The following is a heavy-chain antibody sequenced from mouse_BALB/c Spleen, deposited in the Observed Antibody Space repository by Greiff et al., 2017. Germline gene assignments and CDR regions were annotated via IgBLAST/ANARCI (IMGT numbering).Heavy chain of an antibody. CDR1: GFNIKDTY. CDR3: AGGGYGDFDY. CDR2: IDPANGNT. J-gene: IGHJ2*01. Sequence: EVQLQESGAELVKPGASVKLSCTASGFNIKDTYMPWVKQRPEQGLEWIGRIDPANGNTKYDPKFQGKATITADTSSNTAYLQLSSLTSEDTAVYYCAGGGYGDFDYWGQGTTLTVSS. V-gene: IGHV14-3*02. D-gene: IGHD1-1*02.